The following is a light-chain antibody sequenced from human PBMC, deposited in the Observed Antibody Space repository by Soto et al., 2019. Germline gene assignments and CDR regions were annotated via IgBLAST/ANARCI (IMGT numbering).Light chain of an antibody. Sequence: EIVMTQSPATLSVSPGERATLSCRASQSVSSKLAWYQQTPGQAPRLLIYGASTRATGIPVRFSGSASGTEFTLTISSLQSEDFTVYYCQQYNKWPLTFGQGTKVDIK. CDR2: GAS. CDR3: QQYNKWPLT. V-gene: IGKV3-15*01. CDR1: QSVSSK. J-gene: IGKJ1*01.